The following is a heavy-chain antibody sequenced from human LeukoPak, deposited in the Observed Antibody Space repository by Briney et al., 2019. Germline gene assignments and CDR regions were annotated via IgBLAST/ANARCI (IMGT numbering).Heavy chain of an antibody. CDR1: GGSMSSFY. CDR3: AREGQWLGELDY. V-gene: IGHV4-4*07. CDR2: VFSSGKT. Sequence: SETLSLMCTVSGGSMSSFYWTWIRQTAGKGLEWIGRVFSSGKTDYNPSLKSRVTMSTDTSQNHFSLKLTAVTAADAAVYYCAREGQWLGELDYWGQGILVTVSS. J-gene: IGHJ4*02. D-gene: IGHD3-10*01.